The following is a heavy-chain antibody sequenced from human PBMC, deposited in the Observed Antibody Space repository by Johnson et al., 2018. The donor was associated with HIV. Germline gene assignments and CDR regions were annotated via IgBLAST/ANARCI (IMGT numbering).Heavy chain of an antibody. CDR1: GFTFSNYA. Sequence: QVQLVESGGGVVQPGGSLRLSCATSGFTFSNYAMHWVRQAPGKGLVWVAYIRYDGSTQSYADSVKGRFSISRDNSKNTLYMEINSLRAEDTALYYCAKSGGHCIGGMWYDAFDIWGQGTMVTVSS. CDR3: AKSGGHCIGGMWYDAFDI. D-gene: IGHD2-15*01. V-gene: IGHV3-30*02. CDR2: IRYDGSTQ. J-gene: IGHJ3*02.